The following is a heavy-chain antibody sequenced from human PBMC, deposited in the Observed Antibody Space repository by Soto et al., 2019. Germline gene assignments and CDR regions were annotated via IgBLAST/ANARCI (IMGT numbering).Heavy chain of an antibody. V-gene: IGHV3-53*01. D-gene: IGHD5-18*01. CDR1: GFTVSSNY. J-gene: IGHJ3*02. Sequence: EVQLVESGGGLIQPGGSLRLSCAASGFTVSSNYMTWVRQAPGKGLEGISVIYNDATTYYADSVKGRFTFSRDNFKNTLYLQMNSLRDEDTAVYYCAREVSGYSYGFGACDIWGQGTMVTVSS. CDR2: IYNDATT. CDR3: AREVSGYSYGFGACDI.